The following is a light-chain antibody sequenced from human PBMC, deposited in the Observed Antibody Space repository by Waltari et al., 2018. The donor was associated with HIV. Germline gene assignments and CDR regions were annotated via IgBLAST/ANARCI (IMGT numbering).Light chain of an antibody. Sequence: DIQMTQSPCTLSASVGDRVTITCRVSQNISSWLAWYQQKPGKAPKHLIYKATTLESGVPSRFSGSGSATEFTLTISSLQPDDFVSYYCQHYNRYLTFGQGTKVEIK. J-gene: IGKJ1*01. CDR1: QNISSW. V-gene: IGKV1-5*03. CDR3: QHYNRYLT. CDR2: KAT.